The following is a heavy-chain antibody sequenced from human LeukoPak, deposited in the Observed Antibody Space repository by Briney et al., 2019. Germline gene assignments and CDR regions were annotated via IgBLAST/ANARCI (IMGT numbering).Heavy chain of an antibody. D-gene: IGHD1-1*01. Sequence: GGSLRLSCVVSAFTFSGYSMHWVRQAPGKGLEWVAFISHDGSNKYCADSLKGRFTISRDNSKNTLFLQMNSLRPEDTAVYYCAGVGYDYNWYDAFDIWGQGTMVTVSS. J-gene: IGHJ3*02. CDR3: AGVGYDYNWYDAFDI. V-gene: IGHV3-30*04. CDR2: ISHDGSNK. CDR1: AFTFSGYS.